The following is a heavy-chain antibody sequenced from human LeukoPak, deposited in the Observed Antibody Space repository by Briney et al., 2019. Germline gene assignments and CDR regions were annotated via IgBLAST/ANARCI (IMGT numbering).Heavy chain of an antibody. Sequence: VASVKVSCKVSGYTLTELSMHWARQAPGKGLEWMGGFDPEDGETIYAQNFQGRVTMTEDTSTDTAYMELSSLRSEDTAVYYCATDTSMITFGGVNIFDYWGQGTLVTVSS. J-gene: IGHJ4*02. CDR1: GYTLTELS. V-gene: IGHV1-24*01. CDR2: FDPEDGET. D-gene: IGHD3-16*01. CDR3: ATDTSMITFGGVNIFDY.